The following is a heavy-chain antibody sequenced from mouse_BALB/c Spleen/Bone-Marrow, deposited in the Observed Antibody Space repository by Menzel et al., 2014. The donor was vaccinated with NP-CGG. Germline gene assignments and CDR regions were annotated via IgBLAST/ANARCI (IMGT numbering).Heavy chain of an antibody. J-gene: IGHJ2*01. Sequence: VQLQQSGPELVKPGASVKISCKASGYSFTGYFMNWVMQSHGKSLEWIGRINPYNGDTFYNQKFKGKATLTVDKSSSTAHMELRSLASEDSAVYYCASSFITTAYYFDYWGQGTTLTDSS. V-gene: IGHV1-20*02. D-gene: IGHD1-2*01. CDR3: ASSFITTAYYFDY. CDR1: GYSFTGYF. CDR2: INPYNGDT.